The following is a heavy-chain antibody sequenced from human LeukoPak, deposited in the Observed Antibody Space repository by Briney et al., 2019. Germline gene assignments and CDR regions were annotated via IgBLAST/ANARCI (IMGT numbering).Heavy chain of an antibody. Sequence: PGGSLRLSCAASGFTFSSYGMHWVRQAPGKGLEWVAVISYDGSNKYYADSVKGRFTISRDNSKNTLYLQMNSLRAEDTAVYYCARESGYDFIDYWGQGTLVTVSS. D-gene: IGHD5-12*01. J-gene: IGHJ4*02. CDR1: GFTFSSYG. CDR3: ARESGYDFIDY. CDR2: ISYDGSNK. V-gene: IGHV3-30*03.